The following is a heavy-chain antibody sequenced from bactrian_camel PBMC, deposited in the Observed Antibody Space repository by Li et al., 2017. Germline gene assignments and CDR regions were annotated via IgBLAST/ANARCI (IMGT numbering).Heavy chain of an antibody. CDR1: GYTYCQYD. CDR2: IDTNGIP. V-gene: IGHV3S9*01. D-gene: IGHD1*01. Sequence: HVQLVESGGGSVQAGGSLKLSCVASGYTYCQYDRSWYRQVPGQEREWLSRIDTNGIPRYADAVKGRFTISQDNAKRTVYLQMNSLKPEDTAMYYCAARPINTRDCVAGGRAEFGYWGQGTQVTVS. J-gene: IGHJ6*01. CDR3: AARPINTRDCVAGGRAEFGY.